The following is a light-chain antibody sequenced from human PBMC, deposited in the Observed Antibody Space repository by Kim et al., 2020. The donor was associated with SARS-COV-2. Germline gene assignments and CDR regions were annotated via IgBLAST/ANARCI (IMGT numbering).Light chain of an antibody. CDR2: RNN. CDR1: SSNIGSNY. Sequence: ELTQPPSASGTPGQRVTISCSGSSSNIGSNYVYWYQQLPGTAPKLLIYRNNQRPSGVPDRFSGSKSGTSASLAISGLRSEDEADYYCAAWDDSLSGRVFGGGTQLTVL. V-gene: IGLV1-47*01. J-gene: IGLJ3*02. CDR3: AAWDDSLSGRV.